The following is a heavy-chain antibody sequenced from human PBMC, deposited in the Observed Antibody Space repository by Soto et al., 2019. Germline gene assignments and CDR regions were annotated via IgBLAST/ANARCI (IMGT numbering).Heavy chain of an antibody. CDR1: GGSISSYY. D-gene: IGHD2-2*01. CDR2: IYYSGSS. J-gene: IGHJ4*02. CDR3: ARYYCTSTTCYDFDY. Sequence: SETLSLTCTVSGGSISSYYWSWIRQPPGKGLEWIGYIYYSGSSNYNPSLKSRVTISVDTSKNQFSLKLNSVTAADTAVYYCARYYCTSTTCYDFDYWGQGTLVTVSS. V-gene: IGHV4-59*01.